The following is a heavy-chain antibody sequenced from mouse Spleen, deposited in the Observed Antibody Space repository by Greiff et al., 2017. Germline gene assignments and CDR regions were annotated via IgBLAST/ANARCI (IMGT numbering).Heavy chain of an antibody. J-gene: IGHJ2*01. Sequence: EVMLVESEGGLVQPGSSMKLSCTASGFTFSDYYMAWVRQVPEKGLEWVANINYDGSSTYYLDSLKSRFIISRDNAKNILYLQMSSLKSEDTATYYCAREGDYDVGYYFDYWGQGTTLTVSS. D-gene: IGHD2-4*01. CDR1: GFTFSDYY. CDR2: INYDGSST. CDR3: AREGDYDVGYYFDY. V-gene: IGHV5-16*01.